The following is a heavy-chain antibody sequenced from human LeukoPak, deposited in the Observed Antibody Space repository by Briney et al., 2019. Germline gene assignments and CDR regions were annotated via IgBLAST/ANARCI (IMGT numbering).Heavy chain of an antibody. CDR1: GFTFSSYA. CDR3: AKETNYYHSGSYWEHIQH. V-gene: IGHV3-23*01. Sequence: PGGSLRLSCAASGFTFSSYAMSWVRQAPGKGLEWVSTIVGSGGSTYYADPVKGRFTISRDNSKNTLYLQMNSLRAEDTAVYYCAKETNYYHSGSYWEHIQHWGQGTLVTVSS. J-gene: IGHJ1*01. CDR2: IVGSGGST. D-gene: IGHD3-10*01.